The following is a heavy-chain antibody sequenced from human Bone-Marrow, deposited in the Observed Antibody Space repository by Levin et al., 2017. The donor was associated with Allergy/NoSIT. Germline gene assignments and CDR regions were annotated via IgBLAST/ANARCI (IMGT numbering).Heavy chain of an antibody. Sequence: TLSLTCAASGFTFSNYAMYWVRQAPGKGLEWVAVISYDGSNKYHADSVQGRFTISRDNSKSTFYMQMNSLRTEDTALYYCARGVSMGYRSGWSDAFDVWGQGTMVTVSS. J-gene: IGHJ3*01. CDR2: ISYDGSNK. V-gene: IGHV3-30-3*01. CDR3: ARGVSMGYRSGWSDAFDV. CDR1: GFTFSNYA. D-gene: IGHD6-19*01.